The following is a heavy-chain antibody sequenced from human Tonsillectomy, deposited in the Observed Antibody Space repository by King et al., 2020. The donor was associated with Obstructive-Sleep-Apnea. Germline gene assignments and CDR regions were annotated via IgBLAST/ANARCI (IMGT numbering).Heavy chain of an antibody. CDR3: AREALGYCSSTSCYADPYYYYGMDV. Sequence: QLQESGPGLVKPSETLSLTCTVSGYSISSGYYWGWIRQPPGKGLEWIGSIYHSGSTYYNPSLKSRVTISVDTSKNQFSLKLSSGTAADTAVYYCAREALGYCSSTSCYADPYYYYGMDVWGQGTTVTVSS. V-gene: IGHV4-38-2*02. CDR1: GYSISSGYY. CDR2: IYHSGST. J-gene: IGHJ6*02. D-gene: IGHD2-2*01.